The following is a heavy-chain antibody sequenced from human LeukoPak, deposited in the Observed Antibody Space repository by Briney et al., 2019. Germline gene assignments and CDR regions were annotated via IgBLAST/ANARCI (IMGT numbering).Heavy chain of an antibody. J-gene: IGHJ6*03. CDR1: GYTFTGYY. CDR2: INPNSGGT. D-gene: IGHD2-21*02. V-gene: IGHV1-2*02. Sequence: ASVKVSCKASGYTFTGYYMHWVRQAPGQGLEWMGWINPNSGGTNYAQKFQGRVTMTRDTSISTAYMELSRLRSDDTAVYYCARSPTNCGGDCRFLDYYYYMDVWGKGTTVTVSS. CDR3: ARSPTNCGGDCRFLDYYYYMDV.